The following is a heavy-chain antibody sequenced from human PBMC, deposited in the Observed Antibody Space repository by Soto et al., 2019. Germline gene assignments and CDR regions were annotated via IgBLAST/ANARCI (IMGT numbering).Heavy chain of an antibody. CDR1: GYTFTSYG. V-gene: IGHV1-18*01. J-gene: IGHJ4*02. CDR3: ARDRATIFGVVNFEY. D-gene: IGHD3-3*01. Sequence: ASVKVSCKASGYTFTSYGISWVRQAPGQGLEWMGWISAYNGNTNYAQKLQGRVTMTTDTSTSTAYMELRSLRSDDTAVYYCARDRATIFGVVNFEYWGQGTLVTVSS. CDR2: ISAYNGNT.